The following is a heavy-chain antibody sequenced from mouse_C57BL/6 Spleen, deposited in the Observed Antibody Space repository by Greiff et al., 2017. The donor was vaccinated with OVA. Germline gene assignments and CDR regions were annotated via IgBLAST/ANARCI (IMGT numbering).Heavy chain of an antibody. CDR3: ARNGGLLYAMDY. Sequence: VKLQQSGAELVKPGASVKISCKASGYAFSSYWMNWVKQRPGKGLEWIGQIYPGDGDTNYNGKVKGKATLTADKSSSTAYMQLSSLTSEDSAVYFCARNGGLLYAMDYWGQGTSVTVSS. CDR1: GYAFSSYW. CDR2: IYPGDGDT. D-gene: IGHD2-13*01. J-gene: IGHJ4*01. V-gene: IGHV1-80*01.